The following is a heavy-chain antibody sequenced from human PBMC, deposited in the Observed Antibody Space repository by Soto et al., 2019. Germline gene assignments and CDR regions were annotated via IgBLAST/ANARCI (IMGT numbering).Heavy chain of an antibody. V-gene: IGHV3-74*01. CDR1: GFTFSSYW. CDR2: INSDGSST. D-gene: IGHD4-4*01. J-gene: IGHJ3*02. CDR3: ARVRDYSNYVGAFDI. Sequence: LRLSCAASGFTFSSYWMHWVRQAPGKGLVWVSRINSDGSSTSYADSVKGRFTISRDNAKNTLYLQMNSLRAEDTAVYYCARVRDYSNYVGAFDIWGQGTMVTVSS.